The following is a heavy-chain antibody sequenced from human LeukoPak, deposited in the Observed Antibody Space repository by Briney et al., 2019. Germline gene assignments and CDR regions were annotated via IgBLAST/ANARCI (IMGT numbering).Heavy chain of an antibody. CDR2: IYYSGNS. J-gene: IGHJ5*02. CDR1: GGSISTTSYY. Sequence: SETLSLTCTVSGGSISTTSYYWGWIRQPPGKGLEWIGNIYYSGNSYYNPSFKSRVTISVDTSENQFSLKLSSVTAADTAVYYCARTGQSITIFGVVTNWFDPWGQGTLVTVSS. V-gene: IGHV4-39*07. CDR3: ARTGQSITIFGVVTNWFDP. D-gene: IGHD3-3*01.